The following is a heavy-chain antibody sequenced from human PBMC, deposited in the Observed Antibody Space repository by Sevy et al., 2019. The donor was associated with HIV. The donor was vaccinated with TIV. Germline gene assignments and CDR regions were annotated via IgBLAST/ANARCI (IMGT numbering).Heavy chain of an antibody. CDR3: TRWKAAQSIFDY. Sequence: GGSLRLSCTASGFPFGDYCMSWVRQAPGKGLEWVAFLKVGVYVGTVDNAPSVGGRFVISRDDSKTIAYLQMNDLKTEDTGVYYCTRWKAAQSIFDYWGQGALVTVSS. CDR1: GFPFGDYC. CDR2: LKVGVYVGTV. D-gene: IGHD6-13*01. V-gene: IGHV3-49*04. J-gene: IGHJ4*02.